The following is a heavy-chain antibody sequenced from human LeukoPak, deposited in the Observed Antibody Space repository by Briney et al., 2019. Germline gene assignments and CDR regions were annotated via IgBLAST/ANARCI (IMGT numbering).Heavy chain of an antibody. CDR1: GGSVSSGSYY. CDR3: ARSRAFNSGAFDP. Sequence: HSETLSLTCTVSGGSVSSGSYYWSWIRQPPGKGLEWIGYTYYSGSTNYNPSLKSRVTISVDTSKNQFSLRLNSVTAADTAVYYCARSRAFNSGAFDPWGQGSLVTVSS. V-gene: IGHV4-61*01. J-gene: IGHJ5*02. CDR2: TYYSGST. D-gene: IGHD1-26*01.